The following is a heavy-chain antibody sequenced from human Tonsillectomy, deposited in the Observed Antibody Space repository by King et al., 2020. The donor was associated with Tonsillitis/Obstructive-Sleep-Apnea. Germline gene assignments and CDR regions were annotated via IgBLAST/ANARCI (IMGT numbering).Heavy chain of an antibody. V-gene: IGHV3-48*03. J-gene: IGHJ4*02. Sequence: DVQLVESGGGLVQPGGSLRLSCAASGFTFSSYEMNWVRQAPGKGLEWVSYISFSGSAIYYADSVKGRFTISRDNAKNSLYLQMDSLRAEDTAVYYCASDDFWSDYYTAAYWGQGTLVTASS. CDR3: ASDDFWSDYYTAAY. CDR1: GFTFSSYE. CDR2: ISFSGSAI. D-gene: IGHD3-3*01.